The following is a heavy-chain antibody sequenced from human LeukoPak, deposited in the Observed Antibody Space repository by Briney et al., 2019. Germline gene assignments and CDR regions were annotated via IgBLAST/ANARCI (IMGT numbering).Heavy chain of an antibody. V-gene: IGHV3-53*01. CDR3: ASQLPTHDYGFDY. CDR1: GFTVSSNY. CDR2: IYSGGST. D-gene: IGHD4-17*01. Sequence: PGGSLRLSCAASGFTVSSNYMSWVRQAPGKGLEWVSVIYSGGSTYYADSVKGRFTISRDNSKNTLYLQMNSLRAEDTAVYYCASQLPTHDYGFDYWGQGTLVTVSS. J-gene: IGHJ4*02.